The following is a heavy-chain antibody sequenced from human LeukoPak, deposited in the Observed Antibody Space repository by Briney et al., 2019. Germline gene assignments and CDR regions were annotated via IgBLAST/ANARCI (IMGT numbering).Heavy chain of an antibody. V-gene: IGHV3-48*03. D-gene: IGHD4-17*01. Sequence: QSGGSLRLSCAASGFTFSSYEMNWVRQAPGKGLGWDSYISSSGSTIYYADSVKGRFTISRDNAKNSLYLQMNSLRAEDTAVYYCAREDRATVTTPFDYWGQGTLVTVSS. CDR1: GFTFSSYE. CDR3: AREDRATVTTPFDY. CDR2: ISSSGSTI. J-gene: IGHJ4*02.